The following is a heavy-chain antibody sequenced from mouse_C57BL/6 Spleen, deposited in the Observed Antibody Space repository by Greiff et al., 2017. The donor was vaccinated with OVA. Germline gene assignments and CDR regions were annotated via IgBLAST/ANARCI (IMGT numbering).Heavy chain of an antibody. D-gene: IGHD2-2*01. CDR3: ARSRVSTMVTGLAMDY. V-gene: IGHV1-69*01. Sequence: QVQLKQPGAELVMPGASVKLSCKASGYTFTSYWMHWVKQRPGQGLEWIGEIDPSDSYPNYNQKFKGKSTLTVDKSSSPAYMPLSSLTSEDSAVYYCARSRVSTMVTGLAMDYWGQGTSVTVSS. J-gene: IGHJ4*01. CDR2: IDPSDSYP. CDR1: GYTFTSYW.